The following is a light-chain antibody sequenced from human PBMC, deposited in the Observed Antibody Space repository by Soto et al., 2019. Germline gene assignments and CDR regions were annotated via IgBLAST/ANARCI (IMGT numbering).Light chain of an antibody. V-gene: IGKV1-5*01. CDR2: DAS. CDR1: QSISSW. Sequence: DIQLTPSPSTLSASVGDRVTITCRASQSISSWLAWYQQKPGKAPKLLIYDASSLESGVPSRFSGSGSGTEFSLTISSLQPDDFATYYCQQYNHHWTFGQGTKVDIK. J-gene: IGKJ1*01. CDR3: QQYNHHWT.